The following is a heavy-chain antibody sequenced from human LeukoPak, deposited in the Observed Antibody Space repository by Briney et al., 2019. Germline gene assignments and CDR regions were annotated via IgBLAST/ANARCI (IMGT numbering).Heavy chain of an antibody. V-gene: IGHV4-59*01. CDR2: GYYSGTT. J-gene: IGHJ5*02. Sequence: PSETLSLTCTASGGSIKSNYWSWIREPPGKGLEWIGYGYYSGTTNYNPSFKSRVTMSLDTSKSQFSLKLRFVTTADTAVYYCAREGDPGSGYNYGNWLDPWGQGTLVTVSS. CDR1: GGSIKSNY. D-gene: IGHD5-24*01. CDR3: AREGDPGSGYNYGNWLDP.